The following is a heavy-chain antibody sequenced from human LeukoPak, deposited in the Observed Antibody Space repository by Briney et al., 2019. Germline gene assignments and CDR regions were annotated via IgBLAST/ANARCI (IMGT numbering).Heavy chain of an antibody. CDR1: DLSISSGYH. Sequence: PSETLSLTCAVSDLSISSGYHWGWVRQPPGKGLEWIGAVHHSGSTYYNPSLKSRVTMSTDTSKSQFSLKLSSVTAADTAVYYCARDRSYFIFDYWGQGTLVTVSS. CDR3: ARDRSYFIFDY. V-gene: IGHV4-38-2*02. CDR2: VHHSGST. J-gene: IGHJ4*02. D-gene: IGHD3-10*01.